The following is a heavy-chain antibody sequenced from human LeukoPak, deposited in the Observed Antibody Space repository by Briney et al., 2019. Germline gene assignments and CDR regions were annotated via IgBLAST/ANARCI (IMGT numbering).Heavy chain of an antibody. CDR1: GFIFSDYY. CDR2: ISGSGGST. J-gene: IGHJ4*02. Sequence: PGGSLRLSCAVSGFIFSDYYMTWIRQAPGKGLEWVSAISGSGGSTYYADSVKGRFTISRDNAKNSLYLQMSSLRAEDTAVYFCASSRTGSYPPGDLDYWGQGTLVTVSS. V-gene: IGHV3-11*01. D-gene: IGHD1-26*01. CDR3: ASSRTGSYPPGDLDY.